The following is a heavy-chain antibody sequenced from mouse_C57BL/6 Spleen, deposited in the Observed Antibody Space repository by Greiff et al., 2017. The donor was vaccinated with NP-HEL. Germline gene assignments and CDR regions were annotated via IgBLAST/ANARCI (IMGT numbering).Heavy chain of an antibody. J-gene: IGHJ3*01. CDR3: ARYYDYDGAWFAY. Sequence: QVQLQQPGAELVRPGSSVKLSCKASGYTFTSYWMHWVKQRPIQGLEWIGNIDPSDSETNSNQTFKDKATLTVDKSSSTAYMQLSSLTTEDSAVYYCARYYDYDGAWFAYWGQGTLVTVSA. CDR2: IDPSDSET. V-gene: IGHV1-52*01. D-gene: IGHD2-4*01. CDR1: GYTFTSYW.